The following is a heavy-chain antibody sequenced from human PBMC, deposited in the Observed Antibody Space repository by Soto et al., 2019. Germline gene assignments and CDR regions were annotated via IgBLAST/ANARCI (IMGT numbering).Heavy chain of an antibody. V-gene: IGHV5-51*01. CDR2: IYPGYSDI. J-gene: IGHJ4*02. Sequence: PGESLKISCQGSGYSFTNSWIGWVRQVPGRGLEWVGIIYPGYSDIRYRPSFQGRVTISADKSVNTAYLQWSSLRASDTAIYYCARPAGNGTLFANWGQGTPVTVSS. CDR1: GYSFTNSW. CDR3: ARPAGNGTLFAN. D-gene: IGHD2-8*01.